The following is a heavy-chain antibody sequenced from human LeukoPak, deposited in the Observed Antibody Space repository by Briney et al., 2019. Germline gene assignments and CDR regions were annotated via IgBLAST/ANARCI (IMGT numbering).Heavy chain of an antibody. D-gene: IGHD3-10*01. CDR2: ISITSSNTI. V-gene: IGHV3-48*01. Sequence: GGSLRLSSAASVFTFSSYSMDWVCEAPERGVEWVSSISITSSNTIYYADSVKGRFTISRDNAKNSLYRQMKSLRPEEQAINYRAGHRVGDYYGSGSPNWFGPWGQGTLVTVSS. CDR3: AGHRVGDYYGSGSPNWFGP. CDR1: VFTFSSYS. J-gene: IGHJ5*02.